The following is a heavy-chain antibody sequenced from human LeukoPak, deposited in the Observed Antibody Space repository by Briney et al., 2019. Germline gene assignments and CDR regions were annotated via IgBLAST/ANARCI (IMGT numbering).Heavy chain of an antibody. D-gene: IGHD6-13*01. CDR3: AKDARFSSSWFSDY. V-gene: IGHV3-7*03. CDR2: IKQDGSEK. CDR1: GFTFSSYW. Sequence: GGSLRLSCAASGFTFSSYWMSWVRQAPGKGLEWVANIKQDGSEKYYVDSVKGRFTISRDNAKNSLYLQMNSLRAEDTAVYYCAKDARFSSSWFSDYWGQGTLVTVSS. J-gene: IGHJ4*02.